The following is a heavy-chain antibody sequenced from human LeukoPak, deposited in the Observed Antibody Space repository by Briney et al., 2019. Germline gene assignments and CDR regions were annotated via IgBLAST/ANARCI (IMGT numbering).Heavy chain of an antibody. D-gene: IGHD3-22*01. CDR2: INPSGGTT. CDR1: GYIFTSYS. J-gene: IGHJ4*02. Sequence: ASVKVSCKASGYIFTSYSMHWVRRAPGQGLEWMGIINPSGGTTNYAQKFQGRVTMTRDTSTSTAYMDLSSLRSEDTAVYYCARDLSHRYYHSTGYAFDYWGQGTLVTVSS. V-gene: IGHV1-46*01. CDR3: ARDLSHRYYHSTGYAFDY.